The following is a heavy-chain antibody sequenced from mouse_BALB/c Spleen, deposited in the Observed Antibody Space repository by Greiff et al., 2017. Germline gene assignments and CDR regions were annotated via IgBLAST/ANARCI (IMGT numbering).Heavy chain of an antibody. CDR3: ARGFYAMDY. V-gene: IGHV1-7*01. J-gene: IGHJ4*01. CDR1: GYTFTSYW. Sequence: QVKLQQSGAELAKPGASVKMSCKASGYTFTSYWMHWVKQRPGQGLEWIGYINPSTGYTEYNQKFKDKATLTADKSSSTAYMQLSSLTSEDSAVYYCARGFYAMDYWGQGTSVTVSS. CDR2: INPSTGYT.